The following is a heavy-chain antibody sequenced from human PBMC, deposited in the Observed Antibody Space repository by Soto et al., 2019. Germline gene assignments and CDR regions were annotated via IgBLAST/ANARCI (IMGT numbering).Heavy chain of an antibody. CDR1: GYSFTSYW. Sequence: PGESLKISCKGSGYSFTSYWIGWVRQMPGKGLEWMGIIYPGDSDTRYSPSFQGQVTISADKSISTAYLQWSSLKASDTAMYYCARHEADGYSYGYYYYYGMDVWGQGTTVTVSS. CDR3: ARHEADGYSYGYYYYYGMDV. V-gene: IGHV5-51*01. J-gene: IGHJ6*02. CDR2: IYPGDSDT. D-gene: IGHD5-18*01.